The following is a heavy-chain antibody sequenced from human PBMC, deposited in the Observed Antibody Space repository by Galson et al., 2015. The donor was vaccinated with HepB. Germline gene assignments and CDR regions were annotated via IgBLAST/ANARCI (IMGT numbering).Heavy chain of an antibody. Sequence: QSGAEVKKPGESLKISCKGSGYSFTSYWIGWVRQMPGKGLEWMGIIYPGDSDTRYSPSFQGQVTISADKSISTAYLQWSSLKASDTAMYYCERLEYTKLYYYDSSGYLNYWGQGTLVTVSS. CDR2: IYPGDSDT. V-gene: IGHV5-51*01. J-gene: IGHJ4*02. CDR1: GYSFTSYW. CDR3: ERLEYTKLYYYDSSGYLNY. D-gene: IGHD3-22*01.